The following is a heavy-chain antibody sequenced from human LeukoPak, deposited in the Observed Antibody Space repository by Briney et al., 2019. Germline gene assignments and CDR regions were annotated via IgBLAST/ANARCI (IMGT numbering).Heavy chain of an antibody. Sequence: GGSLRLSCAASTFNFSGHGMHWVRQAPGKGLEWVAFIQYDGNNEKYADSVKGRFTISRDNSKNTLFLQMNSLRPEDTALYYCAKVSLFSSTAVGRPDYWGQGTLVTVSS. V-gene: IGHV3-30*02. CDR1: TFNFSGHG. CDR2: IQYDGNNE. J-gene: IGHJ4*02. D-gene: IGHD6-13*01. CDR3: AKVSLFSSTAVGRPDY.